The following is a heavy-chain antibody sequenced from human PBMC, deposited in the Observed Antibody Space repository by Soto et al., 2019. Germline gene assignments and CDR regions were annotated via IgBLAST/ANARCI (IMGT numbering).Heavy chain of an antibody. CDR2: ITATNGNT. J-gene: IGHJ4*02. CDR3: AKDEGTSSTVFDY. D-gene: IGHD4-4*01. CDR1: GFTFKAYA. V-gene: IGHV3-23*01. Sequence: PVGSLRLSCVASGFTFKAYAMGWVRQAPGKGLEWVSSITATNGNTYYADSVRGRFTISRDNSRNSLFLQMNGLRPEDSALYYCAKDEGTSSTVFDYWGQGTLVTVSS.